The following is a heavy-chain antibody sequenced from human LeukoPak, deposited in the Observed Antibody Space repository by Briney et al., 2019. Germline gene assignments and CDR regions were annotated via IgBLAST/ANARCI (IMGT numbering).Heavy chain of an antibody. Sequence: ASVKVSCKASGYTFTSYDINWVRQATGQGLEWMGWMNPNSGNTGFAQKFQGRVTMTRNTSISTAYMELSSLRSEDTAVYYCARVSGGSGSYFWFDPWGQGTLVTVSS. CDR3: ARVSGGSGSYFWFDP. CDR2: MNPNSGNT. J-gene: IGHJ5*02. CDR1: GYTFTSYD. D-gene: IGHD3-10*01. V-gene: IGHV1-8*01.